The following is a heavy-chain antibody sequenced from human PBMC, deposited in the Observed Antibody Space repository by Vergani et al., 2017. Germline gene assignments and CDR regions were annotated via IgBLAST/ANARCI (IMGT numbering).Heavy chain of an antibody. CDR1: GYTFTSYG. J-gene: IGHJ6*03. CDR3: ARHRYFDWLLSYYMDV. CDR2: ISAYNGNT. D-gene: IGHD3-9*01. V-gene: IGHV1-18*01. Sequence: QVQLVQSGAEVKKPGASVKVSCKASGYTFTSYGISWVRQAPGQGLEWMGWISAYNGNTNYAQKLKGRVTMTTDTSTSTAYMELRSLRSEDTAVYYCARHRYFDWLLSYYMDVWGKGTTVTVSS.